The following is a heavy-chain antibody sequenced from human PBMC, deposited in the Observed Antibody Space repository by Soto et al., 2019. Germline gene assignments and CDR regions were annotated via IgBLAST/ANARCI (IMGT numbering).Heavy chain of an antibody. CDR1: GGSISRSSYY. CDR2: IYYSGST. CDR3: ARQIGEQQLDPNMYNWFDP. V-gene: IGHV4-39*01. J-gene: IGHJ5*02. D-gene: IGHD6-13*01. Sequence: PSETLSLTCTVSGGSISRSSYYWGWIRQPPGKGLEWIGSIYYSGSTSYNPSLKSRVTISVDTSKNQFSLKLSSVTAADTAVYYCARQIGEQQLDPNMYNWFDPWGQGTLVTVSS.